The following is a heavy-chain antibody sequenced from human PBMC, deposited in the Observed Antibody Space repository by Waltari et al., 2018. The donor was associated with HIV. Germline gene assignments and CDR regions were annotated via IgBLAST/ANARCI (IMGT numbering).Heavy chain of an antibody. V-gene: IGHV3-30*09. J-gene: IGHJ4*02. CDR2: ISYDGNNK. CDR1: GFTFSNYA. D-gene: IGHD2-2*03. Sequence: QVQLVESGGGVVQPGRSLRLSCAASGFTFSNYAMHWVRQAPGNGLECVAVISYDGNNKYYADSVQGRFAISRDNSKNTLYLQMNSLRNDDTAVFYCASGYCSGPSCYSSAYWGQGTLVTVSS. CDR3: ASGYCSGPSCYSSAY.